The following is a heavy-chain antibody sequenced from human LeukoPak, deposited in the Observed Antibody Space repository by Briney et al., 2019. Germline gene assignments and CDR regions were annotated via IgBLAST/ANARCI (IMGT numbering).Heavy chain of an antibody. Sequence: HPGGSLRLSCVASGFIFSSYSVHWVRQAPGKGLEWVAVVSSDGSKKFYADSVKGRFSISRDNSKNTLYLQMNSLRTEDTAVYYCARDRAYSGNDATYSDCWGQGTLVTVSS. CDR3: ARDRAYSGNDATYSDC. J-gene: IGHJ4*02. D-gene: IGHD5-12*01. V-gene: IGHV3-30-3*01. CDR2: VSSDGSKK. CDR1: GFIFSSYS.